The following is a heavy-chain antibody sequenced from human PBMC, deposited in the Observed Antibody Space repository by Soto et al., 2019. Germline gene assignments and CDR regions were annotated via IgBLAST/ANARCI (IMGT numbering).Heavy chain of an antibody. V-gene: IGHV1-46*04. CDR3: ARDDLSFGEPLAQHGMDV. Sequence: QVQLVQSGDEVKKPGASVKVSCKASGYTFSSYYIHWVRQAPGQGLEWMGIINPSGGGASYAQRLQGRIIMTGETATKTVTMEVSSLKSEDTAVYYCARDDLSFGEPLAQHGMDVWGQGTTVTVSS. J-gene: IGHJ6*02. D-gene: IGHD3-10*01. CDR1: GYTFSSYY. CDR2: INPSGGGA.